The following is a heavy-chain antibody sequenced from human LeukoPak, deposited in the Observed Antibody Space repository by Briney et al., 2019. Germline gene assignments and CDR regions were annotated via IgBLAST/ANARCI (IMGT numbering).Heavy chain of an antibody. V-gene: IGHV1-18*01. CDR2: ISAYNGNT. D-gene: IGHD3-3*01. J-gene: IGHJ3*02. Sequence: ASVKVSCKASGYTFTSYGISWARQAPGQGLEWMGWISAYNGNTNYAQKFQGRVTMTRDTSISTAYMELSRLRSDDTAVYYCARRYYDFWSGPQAGAFDIWGQGTMVTVSS. CDR1: GYTFTSYG. CDR3: ARRYYDFWSGPQAGAFDI.